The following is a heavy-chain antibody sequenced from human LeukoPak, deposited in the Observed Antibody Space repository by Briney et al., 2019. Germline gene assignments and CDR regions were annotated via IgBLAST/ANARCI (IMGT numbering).Heavy chain of an antibody. D-gene: IGHD2-15*01. Sequence: SQTLSLTCTVSGGSISSSSYYWGWIRQPPGKGLEWIGSIYYSGSTYYNPSLKSRVTISVDTSKNQFSLKLSSVTAADTAVYYCASPPLGYCSGGSCSVTWGQGTLVTVSS. J-gene: IGHJ5*02. V-gene: IGHV4-39*01. CDR1: GGSISSSSYY. CDR2: IYYSGST. CDR3: ASPPLGYCSGGSCSVT.